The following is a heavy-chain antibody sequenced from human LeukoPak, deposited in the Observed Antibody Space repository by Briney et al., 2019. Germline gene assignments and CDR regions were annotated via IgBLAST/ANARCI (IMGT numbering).Heavy chain of an antibody. J-gene: IGHJ3*02. CDR3: ARVLYYDFWSGAFPDAFDI. CDR2: IYYSGST. Sequence: PSETLSLTCTVSGGSISGYYWSWIRQPPGKGLEWIGYIYYSGSTNYSPSLKSRVTISVDTSKNQFSLKLSSVTAADTAVYYCARVLYYDFWSGAFPDAFDIWGQGTMVTVSS. D-gene: IGHD3-3*01. CDR1: GGSISGYY. V-gene: IGHV4-59*08.